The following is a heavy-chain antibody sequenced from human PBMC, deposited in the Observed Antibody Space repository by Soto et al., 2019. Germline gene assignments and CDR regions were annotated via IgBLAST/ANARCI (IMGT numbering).Heavy chain of an antibody. V-gene: IGHV3-43*01. D-gene: IGHD5-18*01. J-gene: IGHJ4*02. Sequence: GGSLRLSCAASGFTFDDYTMHWVRQAPGKGLKWVSLISWDGGSTYYADSAKGRFTISRDNSKNSLYLQLNSLRTEDTALYYCGKDRVGRGYSYYYRGVDSWGQGTLVTVSS. CDR3: GKDRVGRGYSYYYRGVDS. CDR1: GFTFDDYT. CDR2: ISWDGGST.